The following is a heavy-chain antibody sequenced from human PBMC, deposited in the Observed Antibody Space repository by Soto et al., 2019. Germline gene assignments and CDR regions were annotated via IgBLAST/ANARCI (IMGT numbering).Heavy chain of an antibody. V-gene: IGHV1-69*02. D-gene: IGHD3-3*01. Sequence: SVKVSCKASGGTFSIYTISWVLQAPGQGLEWMGRIIPILGIANYAQKFQGRVTITADKSTNTAYMELSSLRSEDTAVYYCATVITIFGLPGVFDYWGQGTLVTVSS. CDR2: IIPILGIA. CDR3: ATVITIFGLPGVFDY. CDR1: GGTFSIYT. J-gene: IGHJ4*02.